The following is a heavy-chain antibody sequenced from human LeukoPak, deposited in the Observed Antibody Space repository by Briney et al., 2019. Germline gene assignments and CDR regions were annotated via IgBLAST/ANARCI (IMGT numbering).Heavy chain of an antibody. CDR3: ARDRGYSYGYSGY. D-gene: IGHD5-18*01. CDR1: GGTFSSYA. J-gene: IGHJ4*02. Sequence: SVKVSCKASGGTFSSYAISWVRQAPGQGLEWMGGIIPIFGTANYAQKFQGRVTITADKSTSTAYMELSSLRSEDTAVYYCARDRGYSYGYSGYWGQGTLVTVSS. V-gene: IGHV1-69*06. CDR2: IIPIFGTA.